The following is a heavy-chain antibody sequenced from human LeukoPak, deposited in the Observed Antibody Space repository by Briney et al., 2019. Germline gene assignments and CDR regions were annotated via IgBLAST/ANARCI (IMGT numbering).Heavy chain of an antibody. J-gene: IGHJ5*02. CDR2: ISAGGGST. CDR3: AKDRGNYYDSPRFDP. CDR1: GFTFSSYA. Sequence: GGSLRRSCAASGFTFSSYAMSWVRQAPGKGLEWVSSISAGGGSTYYADSVKGRFTISRDNSKNTLYLQFNSLRAEDTAVYYCAKDRGNYYDSPRFDPWGQGTLVTVSS. V-gene: IGHV3-23*01. D-gene: IGHD3-22*01.